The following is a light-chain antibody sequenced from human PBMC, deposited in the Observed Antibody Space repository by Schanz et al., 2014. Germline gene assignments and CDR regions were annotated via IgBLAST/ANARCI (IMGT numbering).Light chain of an antibody. CDR1: SSDVGGYNF. Sequence: QSALTQPPSASGSPGQSVTISCTGTSSDVGGYNFVSWYQQHPGKAPKLMIYDVSKRPSGVPERFSGSKSGTSASLAITGLQPEDEADYYCQSYDNRLSVRVFGGGTKLTV. CDR3: QSYDNRLSVRV. V-gene: IGLV2-8*01. CDR2: DVS. J-gene: IGLJ3*02.